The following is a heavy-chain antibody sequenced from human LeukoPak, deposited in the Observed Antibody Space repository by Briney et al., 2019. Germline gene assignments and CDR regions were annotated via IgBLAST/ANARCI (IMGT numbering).Heavy chain of an antibody. D-gene: IGHD4-17*01. J-gene: IGHJ5*02. CDR2: ISGSGGST. V-gene: IGHV3-23*01. CDR3: AKDVTALTPSWFDP. Sequence: GGSLRLSCAASEFIFSSFAMSWVRQAPGEGLEWVSGISGSGGSTYYADSVKGRFTISRDNSKNTLYLQMSGLRAEDTAIYYCAKDVTALTPSWFDPWGQGTLVTVSS. CDR1: EFIFSSFA.